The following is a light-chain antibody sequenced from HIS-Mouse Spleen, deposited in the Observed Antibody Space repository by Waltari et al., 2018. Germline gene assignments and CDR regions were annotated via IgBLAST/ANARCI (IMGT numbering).Light chain of an antibody. CDR3: QSYDSSNHVV. J-gene: IGLJ2*01. CDR1: SGSIASNY. V-gene: IGLV6-57*04. CDR2: EDN. Sequence: NFMLTQPHSVSESPGKTVTISCTRSSGSIASNYVQWYQQRPGSAPTTVIYEDNQRPPWSPARFSGSIASSSNAASLTISGLKTEDEADYYCQSYDSSNHVVFGGGTKLTVL.